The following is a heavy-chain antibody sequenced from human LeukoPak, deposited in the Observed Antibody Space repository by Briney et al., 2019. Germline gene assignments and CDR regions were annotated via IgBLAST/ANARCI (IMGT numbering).Heavy chain of an antibody. J-gene: IGHJ6*03. Sequence: VRSLRLSCAASGFTFDDYGMSWVRQAPGKGLEWVSGINWNGGSTGYADSVKGRFTISRDNAKNSLYLQMNSLRAEDTALYYCAVSPRDYYYYMDVWGKGTTVTVS. CDR2: INWNGGST. V-gene: IGHV3-20*04. CDR3: AVSPRDYYYYMDV. CDR1: GFTFDDYG.